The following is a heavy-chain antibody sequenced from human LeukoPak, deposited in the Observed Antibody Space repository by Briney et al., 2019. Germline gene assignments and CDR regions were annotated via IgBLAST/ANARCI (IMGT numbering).Heavy chain of an antibody. CDR1: GFTFSSYS. J-gene: IGHJ6*02. CDR3: ARDRTIFGVADYYYYGMDV. CDR2: ISSSSSYI. Sequence: NPGGSLRLSCAASGFTFSSYSMNWVRQAPGKGLEWVSSISSSSSYIYYADSVKGRFTISRDNAKNSLYLQMNSLRAEDTAVYYCARDRTIFGVADYYYYGMDVWGQGTTVTVSS. V-gene: IGHV3-21*01. D-gene: IGHD3-3*01.